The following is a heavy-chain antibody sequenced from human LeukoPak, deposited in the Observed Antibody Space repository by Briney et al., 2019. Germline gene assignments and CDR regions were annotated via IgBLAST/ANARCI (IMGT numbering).Heavy chain of an antibody. V-gene: IGHV3-30*04. D-gene: IGHD3-10*01. CDR1: GFTFSSYA. J-gene: IGHJ4*02. CDR2: ISYDGSNK. Sequence: PGGSPRLSCAASGFTFSSYAMHWVRQAPGKGLEWVAVISYDGSNKYYADSVKDRFTISRDNTKNSLYLQMHSLRVEDTAVYYCARENYGSGSSPGEFDYWGQGTLVTVSS. CDR3: ARENYGSGSSPGEFDY.